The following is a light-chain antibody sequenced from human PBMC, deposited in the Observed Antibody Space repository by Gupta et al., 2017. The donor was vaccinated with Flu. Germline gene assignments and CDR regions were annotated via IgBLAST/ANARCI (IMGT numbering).Light chain of an antibody. CDR1: RSNIGSNA. Sequence: QSVLTQPPSAFGTTGQRVTISCSGTRSNIGSNAVNWYQQVPGTAPKLLIYNNNQRPSGVPDRFSGSKSGTSASLAISGLQSEDEADYYCAAWDDSLNAFGTGTKVTVL. V-gene: IGLV1-44*01. J-gene: IGLJ1*01. CDR2: NNN. CDR3: AAWDDSLNA.